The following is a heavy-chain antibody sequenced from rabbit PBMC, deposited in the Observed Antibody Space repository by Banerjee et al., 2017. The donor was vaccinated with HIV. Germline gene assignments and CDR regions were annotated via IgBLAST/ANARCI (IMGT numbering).Heavy chain of an antibody. CDR3: ARGYGVYAGYGYVYYFNL. D-gene: IGHD6-1*01. Sequence: QEQLEESGGDLVKPEGSLTLTCTASGFSFSSSYWICWVRQAPGKGLEWIACIYAGSSGSTYYASWAKGRFTISKTSSTTVTLQMTSLTAADTATYFCARGYGVYAGYGYVYYFNLWGQGTLVTVS. V-gene: IGHV1S45*01. CDR2: IYAGSSGST. CDR1: GFSFSSSYW. J-gene: IGHJ4*01.